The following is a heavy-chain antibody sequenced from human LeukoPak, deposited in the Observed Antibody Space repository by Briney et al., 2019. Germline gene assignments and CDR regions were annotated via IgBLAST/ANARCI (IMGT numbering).Heavy chain of an antibody. Sequence: SETLSLTXTVSGGSISSSSSYWGWIRQPPGKGLEWIGSVRYSGKTYYNPSLKSRVTMSLDTSKNQFSLRLTSVTAADTAVYSCARRYYDSSGLAYYFDYWGQGTLVTVSS. CDR2: VRYSGKT. CDR1: GGSISSSSSY. CDR3: ARRYYDSSGLAYYFDY. J-gene: IGHJ4*02. V-gene: IGHV4-39*01. D-gene: IGHD3-22*01.